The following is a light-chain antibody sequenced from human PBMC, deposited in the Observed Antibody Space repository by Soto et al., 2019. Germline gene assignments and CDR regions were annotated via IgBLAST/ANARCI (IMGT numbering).Light chain of an antibody. Sequence: DIQMTQSPSTLSASVGDRVTITCRASQSISSWLAWYQQKPGKAPKLLIYKASSLESGVPSRFSGSGXXXXXXLTISSLQPDDFATYYCQQSFTFGPGTKVDIE. CDR3: QQSFT. J-gene: IGKJ3*01. CDR2: KAS. V-gene: IGKV1-5*03. CDR1: QSISSW.